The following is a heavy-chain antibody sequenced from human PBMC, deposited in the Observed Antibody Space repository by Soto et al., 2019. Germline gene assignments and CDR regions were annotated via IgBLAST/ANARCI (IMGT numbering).Heavy chain of an antibody. V-gene: IGHV3-30*18. CDR3: AKDLIVPAAIDY. Sequence: PVGSLRLSCAASGFTFSSYGMHWVRQAPGKGLEWVAVISYDGSNKYYADSVKGRFTISRDNSKNTLYTQMNSLRAEDTAVYYCAKDLIVPAAIDYWGQGTLVTVSS. CDR1: GFTFSSYG. D-gene: IGHD2-2*01. CDR2: ISYDGSNK. J-gene: IGHJ4*02.